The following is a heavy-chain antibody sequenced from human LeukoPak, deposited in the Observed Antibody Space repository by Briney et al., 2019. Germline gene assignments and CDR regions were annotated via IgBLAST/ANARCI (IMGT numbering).Heavy chain of an antibody. D-gene: IGHD2-2*01. CDR1: GYTFTSYA. CDR3: ARASLYCSSTSCHPFDY. J-gene: IGHJ4*02. V-gene: IGHV1-3*01. CDR2: INAGNGST. Sequence: GASVKVSCKASGYTFTSYAMHWVRQAPGQRLEWMGWINAGNGSTKYSQKFQGRVTITRDTSASTAYMELSSLRSEDTAVYYCARASLYCSSTSCHPFDYWGQGTLVTVSS.